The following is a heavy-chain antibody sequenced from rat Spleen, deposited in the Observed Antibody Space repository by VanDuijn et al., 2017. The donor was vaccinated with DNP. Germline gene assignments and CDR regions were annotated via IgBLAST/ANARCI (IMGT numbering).Heavy chain of an antibody. CDR1: KFTFSNYD. CDR2: ISYDGSRS. V-gene: IGHV5-22*01. J-gene: IGHJ2*01. Sequence: EVQLVESGGGLVQPGRSMKLSCAASKFTFSNYDMAWVRQAPKKGLEWVATISYDGSRSYYRDSVKGRFTISRDNAKSTLYLQMNSLRSEDTATYYCARGNYPGINTFDYWGQGVMVTVSS. D-gene: IGHD1-4*01. CDR3: ARGNYPGINTFDY.